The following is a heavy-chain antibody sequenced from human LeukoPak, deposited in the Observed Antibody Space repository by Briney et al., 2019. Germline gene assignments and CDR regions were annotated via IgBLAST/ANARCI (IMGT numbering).Heavy chain of an antibody. Sequence: ASVKVSCKASGYTFTSYDINWVRQATGQGLEWMGWMNPNSGNTGYAQKFQGRVTMTRNTSISTAYMELSSLRSEDTAVYYCAGHTEHTIGGGGDYWGQGTLVTVSS. CDR3: AGHTEHTIGGGGDY. CDR1: GYTFTSYD. CDR2: MNPNSGNT. V-gene: IGHV1-8*01. J-gene: IGHJ4*02. D-gene: IGHD1-26*01.